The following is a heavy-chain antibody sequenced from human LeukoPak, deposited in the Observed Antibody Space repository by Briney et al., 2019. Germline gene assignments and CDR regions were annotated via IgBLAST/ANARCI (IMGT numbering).Heavy chain of an antibody. CDR2: IIPIFGTA. D-gene: IGHD3-9*01. CDR1: GGTFSSYA. CDR3: ARGGYDILTGYWMWFDP. V-gene: IGHV1-69*13. Sequence: SVKVSCKASGGTFSSYAISWVRQAPGQGLEWMGGIIPIFGTANYAQKFQGRVTITADESTSTAYMELSSLRSEDTAVYYCARGGYDILTGYWMWFDPWGQGTLVTVSS. J-gene: IGHJ5*02.